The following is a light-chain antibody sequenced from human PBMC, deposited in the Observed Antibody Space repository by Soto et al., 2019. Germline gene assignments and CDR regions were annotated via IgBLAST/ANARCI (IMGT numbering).Light chain of an antibody. J-gene: IGLJ1*01. Sequence: QSALTQPRSVSGSPGQSVTISCTGASSDVGGYNYVSWYQQHPGKAPKLMIYDVSKRPSGVPDRFSGSKSGNTASLTISGLQAEDEADYYCCSCADSYTYVFGTGTKLTVL. CDR3: CSCADSYTYV. V-gene: IGLV2-11*01. CDR1: SSDVGGYNY. CDR2: DVS.